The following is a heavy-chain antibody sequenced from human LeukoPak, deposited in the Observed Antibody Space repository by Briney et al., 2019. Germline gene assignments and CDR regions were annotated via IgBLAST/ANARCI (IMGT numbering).Heavy chain of an antibody. CDR1: GGSISSSSYY. J-gene: IGHJ4*02. V-gene: IGHV4-39*07. CDR3: ARGWELPSIDY. D-gene: IGHD1-26*01. Sequence: SETLSLTCTVSGGSISSSSYYWGWIRQPPGKGLEWIGSIYYSGSTYYNPSLKSRVTISVDTSKNQFSLKLSSVTAADTAVYYCARGWELPSIDYWGQGTLVTVSS. CDR2: IYYSGST.